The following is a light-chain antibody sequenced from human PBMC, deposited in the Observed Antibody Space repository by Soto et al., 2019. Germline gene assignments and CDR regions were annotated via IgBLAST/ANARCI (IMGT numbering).Light chain of an antibody. V-gene: IGKV3-20*01. J-gene: IGKJ2*01. CDR3: QQYGRTPFT. Sequence: ENVLTQSPGTLSLSPGERATLSCRASQKITNNFLAWFQQKPGLAPRLLIHGASTRASGVPDRFSGGGYGTDFVLTSSRLVPEDFAVYYCQQYGRTPFTFGQGTKLQIK. CDR1: QKITNNF. CDR2: GAS.